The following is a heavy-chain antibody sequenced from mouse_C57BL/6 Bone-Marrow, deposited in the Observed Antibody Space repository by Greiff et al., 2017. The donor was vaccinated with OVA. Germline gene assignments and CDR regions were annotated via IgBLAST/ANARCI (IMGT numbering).Heavy chain of an antibody. V-gene: IGHV7-1*01. D-gene: IGHD2-3*01. CDR1: GFTFSDFY. CDR3: ARDAADYDGPFAY. CDR2: SRNKANDYTT. J-gene: IGHJ3*01. Sequence: EVKLMESGGGLVQSGRSLRLSCATSGFTFSDFYMEWVRQAPGKGLEWIAASRNKANDYTTEYSASVKGRFIVSRDTSQSILYLQMNALRAEDTAIYYCARDAADYDGPFAYWGQGTLVTVSA.